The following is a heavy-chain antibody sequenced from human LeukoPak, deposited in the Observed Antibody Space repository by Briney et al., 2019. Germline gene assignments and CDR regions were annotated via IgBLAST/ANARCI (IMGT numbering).Heavy chain of an antibody. CDR3: AGYCSSTSCFP. Sequence: GGSLRLSCAASGFTFSSYGMLWVRQAPGKGLEWVAVISYDGSNKYYADSVKGRFTISRDNSKNTLYLQMNSLRAEDTAVYYCAGYCSSTSCFPWGQGTLVTVSS. D-gene: IGHD2-2*03. J-gene: IGHJ5*02. V-gene: IGHV3-30*03. CDR1: GFTFSSYG. CDR2: ISYDGSNK.